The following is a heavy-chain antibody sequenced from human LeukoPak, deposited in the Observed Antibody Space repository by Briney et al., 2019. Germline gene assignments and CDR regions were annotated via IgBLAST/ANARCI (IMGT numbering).Heavy chain of an antibody. CDR1: GGSISSGYY. CDR3: ARGQRSDAGWGLYYYYYYIDV. D-gene: IGHD3-10*01. J-gene: IGHJ6*03. V-gene: IGHV4-38-2*02. Sequence: PSETLSLTCTVSGGSISSGYYWGWIRQPPGKGLEWIGTLYHSGSTYYNPSLKSRVTISIDTSKNQFSLKLSSVTAADTAVYYCARGQRSDAGWGLYYYYYYIDVWGKGTTVTVSS. CDR2: LYHSGST.